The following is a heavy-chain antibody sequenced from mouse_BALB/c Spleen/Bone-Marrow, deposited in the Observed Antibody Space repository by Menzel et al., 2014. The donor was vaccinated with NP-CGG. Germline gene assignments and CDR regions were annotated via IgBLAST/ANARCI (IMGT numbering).Heavy chain of an antibody. V-gene: IGHV1-9*01. CDR2: ILPGSGST. Sequence: VHLVESGAELMKPGASVKISCKATGYTFSSYWIEWVKQRPGHGLEWIGEILPGSGSTNYNEKFKGKATFTADTSSNTAFMQLSSLTSEDSAVYYCAREDGLCYFDVWGAGTTVTVSS. D-gene: IGHD1-1*01. CDR1: GYTFSSYW. CDR3: AREDGLCYFDV. J-gene: IGHJ1*01.